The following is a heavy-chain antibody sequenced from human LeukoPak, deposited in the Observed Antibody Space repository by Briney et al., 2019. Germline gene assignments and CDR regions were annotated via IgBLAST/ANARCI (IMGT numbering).Heavy chain of an antibody. V-gene: IGHV4-34*01. J-gene: IGHJ5*02. CDR3: ARGLIAAAGTPWFDP. Sequence: PSGTLSLTCAVYGGSFSGYYWSWIRQPPGKGLEWIGEINHSGSTNYNPSLKSRVTISVDTSKNQFSLKLSSVTAADTAVYYCARGLIAAAGTPWFDPWGQGTLVTVSS. CDR1: GGSFSGYY. CDR2: INHSGST. D-gene: IGHD6-13*01.